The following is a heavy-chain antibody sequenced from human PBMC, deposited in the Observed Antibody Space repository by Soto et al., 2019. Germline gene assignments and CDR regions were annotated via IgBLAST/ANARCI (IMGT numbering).Heavy chain of an antibody. CDR1: GFTFSSYG. V-gene: IGHV3-33*01. CDR2: IWYDGSNK. CDR3: ARGSGSYNLDI. J-gene: IGHJ3*02. D-gene: IGHD1-26*01. Sequence: GGSLRLSCAASGFTFSSYGMHWVRQVPGKGLEWVALIWYDGSNKYYADYVKGRFTISRDNSKNTLNLQMNSLRAEDTAVYYCARGSGSYNLDIWGQGTLVTVSS.